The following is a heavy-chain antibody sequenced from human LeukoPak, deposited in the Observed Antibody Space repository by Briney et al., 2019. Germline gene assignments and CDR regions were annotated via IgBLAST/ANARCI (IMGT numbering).Heavy chain of an antibody. D-gene: IGHD1-26*01. V-gene: IGHV3-7*01. CDR3: ARDTDGSLDY. CDR1: GLTFSNSW. J-gene: IGHJ4*02. CDR2: IKQDGSTK. Sequence: GGSLRLSCAASGLTFSNSWMAWVRQAPAKGLERGANIKQDGSTKHYADSLKGRFTISRDNPKNSVYVQMNSLRADDTAVYYCARDTDGSLDYWGQGILVTVAS.